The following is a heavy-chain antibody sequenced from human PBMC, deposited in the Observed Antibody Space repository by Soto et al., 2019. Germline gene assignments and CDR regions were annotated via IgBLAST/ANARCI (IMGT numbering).Heavy chain of an antibody. J-gene: IGHJ4*02. CDR3: AKDFYDSSGPTGYFDY. Sequence: QVQLVESWGGVVQPGRSLRLSCAASGFSFSTYAMHWVRQAPGKGLEWVAVILYDGSNKYYADSVKGRFTISRDNSKNTLYLQMNSLRAEDTAVYYCAKDFYDSSGPTGYFDYWGQGTLVTVSS. CDR2: ILYDGSNK. V-gene: IGHV3-30*18. CDR1: GFSFSTYA. D-gene: IGHD3-22*01.